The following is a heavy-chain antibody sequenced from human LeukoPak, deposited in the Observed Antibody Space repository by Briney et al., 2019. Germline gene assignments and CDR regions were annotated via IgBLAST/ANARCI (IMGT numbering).Heavy chain of an antibody. J-gene: IGHJ4*02. V-gene: IGHV4-4*07. CDR1: GGSISNYY. CDR2: IYTSGST. D-gene: IGHD3-3*01. CDR3: ARAYYDFWSGHFDY. Sequence: SETLSLTCTVSGGSISNYYWSWIRQPAGKGLEWIGRIYTSGSTNYNPSLKSRVTISVDTSKNQFSLKLSSVTAADTAVYYCARAYYDFWSGHFDYWGQGTLVTVSS.